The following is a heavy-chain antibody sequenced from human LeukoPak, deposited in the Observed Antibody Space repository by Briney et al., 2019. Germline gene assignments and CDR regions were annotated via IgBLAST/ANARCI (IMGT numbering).Heavy chain of an antibody. CDR2: ISWNSGSI. J-gene: IGHJ4*02. CDR1: GFTFDDYA. V-gene: IGHV3-9*01. CDR3: ARDRGLSGVYDY. D-gene: IGHD3-10*01. Sequence: PGGSLRLSCAASGFTFDDYAMHWVRQAPGKGLEWVSGISWNSGSIGYADSVKGRFTISRDNAKNSLYLQMNSLRADDTAVYHCARDRGLSGVYDYWGQGTLVTVSS.